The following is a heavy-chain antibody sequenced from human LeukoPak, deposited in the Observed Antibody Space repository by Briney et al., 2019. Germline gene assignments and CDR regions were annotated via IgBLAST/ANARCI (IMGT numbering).Heavy chain of an antibody. J-gene: IGHJ5*02. CDR3: ARAAPRSRFGVVIQNNWFDP. CDR2: IFPILGIS. Sequence: SVTVSCKASGGTFSSYACSWVRQAPGQGLEWMGRIFPILGISNYAQKFQGRVTITADKSTSTAYMELSSLRSEDTAVYYCARAAPRSRFGVVIQNNWFDPWGQGTLVTVSS. D-gene: IGHD3-3*01. V-gene: IGHV1-69*04. CDR1: GGTFSSYA.